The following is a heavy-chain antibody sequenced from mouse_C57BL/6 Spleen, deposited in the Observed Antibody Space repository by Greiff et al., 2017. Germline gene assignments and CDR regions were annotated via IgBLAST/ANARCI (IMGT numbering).Heavy chain of an antibody. CDR2: ISDGGSYT. CDR1: GFTFSSYA. CDR3: ARGDCGSGSDWWFDD. J-gene: IGHJ1*03. D-gene: IGHD3-1*01. V-gene: IGHV5-4*03. Sequence: EVKLVESGGGLVKPGGSLKLSCAASGFTFSSYAMSWVRQTPEKRLEWVATISDGGSYTYYPDNVKGRFTISRDNAKNNLYLQLSHLKSEDTDMYACARGDCGSGSDWWFDDWGTGTMVTVSS.